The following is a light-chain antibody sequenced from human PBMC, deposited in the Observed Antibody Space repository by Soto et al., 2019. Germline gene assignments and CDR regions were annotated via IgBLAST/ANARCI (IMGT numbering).Light chain of an antibody. CDR3: QQYGSSPLYT. CDR1: QSVSSSY. J-gene: IGKJ2*01. Sequence: EIGLTQSPGTLSLSPGERATLSCRASQSVSSSYLAWYQQKPGQAPRLLSYGASSRATGIPDWFSGRGSGTDFTRTISRLAPEDFAVDYWQQYGSSPLYTFGQGPNLEIK. CDR2: GAS. V-gene: IGKV3-20*01.